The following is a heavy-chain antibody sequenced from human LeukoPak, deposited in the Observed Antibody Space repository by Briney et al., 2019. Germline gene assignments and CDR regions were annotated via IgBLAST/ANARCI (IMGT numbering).Heavy chain of an antibody. CDR1: GGSFSGYY. J-gene: IGHJ5*02. D-gene: IGHD3-3*01. Sequence: MASETLSLTCAVYGGSFSGYYWSWIRQPPGKGLEWIGEINHSGSTNYNPSLKSRVTISVDTSKNQFSLKLSSVTAADTAVYYCARGGYYTATTWGQGTLVTVSS. V-gene: IGHV4-34*01. CDR2: INHSGST. CDR3: ARGGYYTATT.